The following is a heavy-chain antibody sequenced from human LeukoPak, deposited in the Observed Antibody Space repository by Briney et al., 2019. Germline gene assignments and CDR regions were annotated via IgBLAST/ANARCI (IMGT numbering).Heavy chain of an antibody. V-gene: IGHV1-2*06. D-gene: IGHD1-7*01. CDR2: INPNSGGT. CDR1: GYTFTGYY. Sequence: GDSVKVSRKASGYTFTGYYMHWVRQAPGQGLELMGRINPNSGGTNYAQKFQGRVTMTRDTSISTAYMELSRLRSDDTAVYYCARLSITGTKSRDYWGQGTLITVSS. CDR3: ARLSITGTKSRDY. J-gene: IGHJ4*02.